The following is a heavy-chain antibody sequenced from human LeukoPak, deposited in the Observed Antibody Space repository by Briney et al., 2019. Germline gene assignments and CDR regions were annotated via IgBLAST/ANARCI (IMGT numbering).Heavy chain of an antibody. CDR2: IIPIFGTA. CDR1: GGTFSSYA. V-gene: IGHV1-69*05. Sequence: SVKVSCKASGGTFSSYAISWVRQAPGQGLEWMGGIIPIFGTANYAQKFQGRVAITTDESTSTAYMELSSLRSEDTAVYYCARERNIVVVPAAVWFDPWGQGTLVTVSS. D-gene: IGHD2-2*01. J-gene: IGHJ5*02. CDR3: ARERNIVVVPAAVWFDP.